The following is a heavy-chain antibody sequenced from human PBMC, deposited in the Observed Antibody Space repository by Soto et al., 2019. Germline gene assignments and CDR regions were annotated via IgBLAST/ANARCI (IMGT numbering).Heavy chain of an antibody. D-gene: IGHD5-12*01. Sequence: SVKVSCKASGGTFSSYAISWVRQAPGQGLEWMGGIIPIFGTANYAQKFQGRVTITADESTSTAYMELSSLRSEDTAVYYCATRDGYNYNWYFELWGRGTLVTVSS. V-gene: IGHV1-69*13. J-gene: IGHJ2*01. CDR2: IIPIFGTA. CDR1: GGTFSSYA. CDR3: ATRDGYNYNWYFEL.